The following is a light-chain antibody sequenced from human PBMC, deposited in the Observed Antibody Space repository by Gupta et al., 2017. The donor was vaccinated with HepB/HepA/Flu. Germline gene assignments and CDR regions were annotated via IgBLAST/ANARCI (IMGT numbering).Light chain of an antibody. CDR3: QAYDSSLSGWV. CDR2: VNN. V-gene: IGLV1-40*01. CDR1: SSNIGAGYD. Sequence: QSVLTQPPSVSGAPGQRATLSCIGSSSNIGAGYDVHWYQQLPGATPKVLIYVNNNRPSGVPDRFSGSKSGTSASLAITGLQAEDEADYYCQAYDSSLSGWVFGTGTKVTVL. J-gene: IGLJ1*01.